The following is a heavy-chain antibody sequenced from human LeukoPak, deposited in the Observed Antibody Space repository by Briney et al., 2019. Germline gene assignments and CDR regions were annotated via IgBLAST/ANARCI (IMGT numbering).Heavy chain of an antibody. D-gene: IGHD2-21*02. CDR2: ISRTGTTI. V-gene: IGHV3-48*01. CDR1: GFTFNSYT. J-gene: IGHJ4*02. Sequence: GGSLRLSCAASGFTFNSYTMNWVRQAPGKGLEWISYISRTGTTIYYADSVKGRFTISRDNAKNSLYLQMNSLRFEDTGLCFCAGDLGSGDHGLLVWGQGTLLTVSS. CDR3: AGDLGSGDHGLLV.